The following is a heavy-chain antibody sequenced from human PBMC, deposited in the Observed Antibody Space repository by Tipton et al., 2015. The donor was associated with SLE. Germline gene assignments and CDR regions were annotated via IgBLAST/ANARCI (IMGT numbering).Heavy chain of an antibody. CDR2: VFGSGSI. D-gene: IGHD2-2*01. Sequence: TLSLTCTVSGGSLSGHYWSWIRQSPGKELEWIGYVFGSGSIYYNPSLKSRVTMSGDTSKNQLSLKLNSVTAADTAVYYCARTAVLAAIMMDVWGQGTTVTVSS. V-gene: IGHV4-59*11. CDR1: GGSLSGHY. CDR3: ARTAVLAAIMMDV. J-gene: IGHJ6*02.